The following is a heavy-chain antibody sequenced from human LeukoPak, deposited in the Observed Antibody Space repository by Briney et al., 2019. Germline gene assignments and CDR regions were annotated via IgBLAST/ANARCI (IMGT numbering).Heavy chain of an antibody. V-gene: IGHV1-18*01. D-gene: IGHD3-10*01. Sequence: ASVTVSFKSSGYTFTTYGITWVRQAPGQGLEWMGGISGFNGNTNYAQKVEGRVTVTTDTSTNTAYMELRSLTSDDTAVYYCARGYMGITSYYDSWGQGTLVTVSS. CDR1: GYTFTTYG. CDR3: ARGYMGITSYYDS. J-gene: IGHJ4*02. CDR2: ISGFNGNT.